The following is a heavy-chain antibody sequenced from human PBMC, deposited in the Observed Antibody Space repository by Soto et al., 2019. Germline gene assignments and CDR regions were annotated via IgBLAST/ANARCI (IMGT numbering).Heavy chain of an antibody. Sequence: SVKVSCKASGGTFSSYAISWLRQAPGQGLEWMGGIIPIFGTANYAQKFQGRVTITADESTSTAYMELSSLRSEDTAVYYCARVPRGVGYCSGGSCYSFGYYYYGMDVWGQGTTVTVSS. CDR2: IIPIFGTA. J-gene: IGHJ6*02. V-gene: IGHV1-69*13. CDR3: ARVPRGVGYCSGGSCYSFGYYYYGMDV. CDR1: GGTFSSYA. D-gene: IGHD2-15*01.